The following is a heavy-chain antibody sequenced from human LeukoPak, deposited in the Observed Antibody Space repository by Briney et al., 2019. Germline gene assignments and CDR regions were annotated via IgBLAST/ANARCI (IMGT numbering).Heavy chain of an antibody. CDR3: AKYAVGSSSRYCDF. D-gene: IGHD6-13*01. V-gene: IGHV3-23*01. CDR1: GFTFSNYG. Sequence: GGSLRLSCAAAGFTFSNYGTSWVRQAPGKGLEWVSGITGSGDSTYYADSVKGRFTLSRDNSKSALYLQMNSLRAEDTAVYYCAKYAVGSSSRYCDFWGQGTLVTVSA. CDR2: ITGSGDST. J-gene: IGHJ4*02.